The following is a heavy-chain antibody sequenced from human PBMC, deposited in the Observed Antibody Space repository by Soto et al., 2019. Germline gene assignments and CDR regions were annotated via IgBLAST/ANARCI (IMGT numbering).Heavy chain of an antibody. D-gene: IGHD3-16*02. CDR3: ARGELSPDYFDY. CDR1: GYTFTSYG. Sequence: ASVKVSCKASGYTFTSYGISWVRQAPGQGLEWMGRISPYLGITNYAQKFQGRVTITADKSTSTAYMELSSLRSEDTAVYYCARGELSPDYFDYWGQGTLVTVSS. J-gene: IGHJ4*02. V-gene: IGHV1-69*04. CDR2: ISPYLGIT.